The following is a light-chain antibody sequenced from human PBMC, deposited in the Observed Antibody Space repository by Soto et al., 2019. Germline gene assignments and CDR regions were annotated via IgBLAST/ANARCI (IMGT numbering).Light chain of an antibody. CDR3: QQSHSSPHT. V-gene: IGKV1-39*01. Sequence: DIQMTQSPSSLSASVGDRVTITCRASQSISNYLNWYQQKPGKAPKLLIYAASSLQSGVPSRFRGSGSGTDFTLTISSLQPEDFATYHCQQSHSSPHTFGQGTKLEIK. J-gene: IGKJ2*01. CDR2: AAS. CDR1: QSISNY.